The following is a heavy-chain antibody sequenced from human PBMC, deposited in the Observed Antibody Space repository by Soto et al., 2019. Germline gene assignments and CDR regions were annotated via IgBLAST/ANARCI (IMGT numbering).Heavy chain of an antibody. V-gene: IGHV4-4*07. CDR3: AGDRGYCSRTRFYIVAPRSMWSYHYGMDV. CDR1: GVSIRASY. D-gene: IGHD2-2*01. J-gene: IGHJ6*02. Sequence: LSLTCTVSGVSIRASYWNWIRQPAGKGLEWIGRFYSSGNTNYNPSLRSRVTMSVDTSKNQFSLKLGSVTAADTAEYYCAGDRGYCSRTRFYIVAPRSMWSYHYGMDVWGQGTTVTVSS. CDR2: FYSSGNT.